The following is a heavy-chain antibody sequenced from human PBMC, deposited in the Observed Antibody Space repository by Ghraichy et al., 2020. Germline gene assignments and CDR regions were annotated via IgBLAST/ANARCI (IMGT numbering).Heavy chain of an antibody. J-gene: IGHJ4*02. Sequence: GGSLRLSCAASGFTFSSYAMHWVRQAPGKGLEWVAVISYDGSNKYYADSVKGRFTISRDNSKNTLYLQMNSLRAEDTAVYYCARDSPPDYWGQGTLVTVSS. V-gene: IGHV3-30-3*01. CDR3: ARDSPPDY. CDR1: GFTFSSYA. CDR2: ISYDGSNK.